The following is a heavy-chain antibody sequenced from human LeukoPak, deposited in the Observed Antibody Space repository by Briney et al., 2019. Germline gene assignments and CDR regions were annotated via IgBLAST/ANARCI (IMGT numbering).Heavy chain of an antibody. CDR2: IYHSGST. V-gene: IGHV4-4*02. CDR3: ARGQQLVIFYY. Sequence: SETLSLTCAVSGGSISSSNWWSWVRQPPGKGLEWIGEIYHSGSTNYNPSLKSRVTISVDTSKNQFSLKLSSVTAADTAVYYCARGQQLVIFYYWGQGTLVTVSS. J-gene: IGHJ4*02. D-gene: IGHD6-13*01. CDR1: GGSISSSNW.